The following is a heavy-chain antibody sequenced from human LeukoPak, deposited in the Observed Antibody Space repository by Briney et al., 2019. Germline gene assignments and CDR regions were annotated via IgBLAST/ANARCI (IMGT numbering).Heavy chain of an antibody. CDR2: ISGSGGST. D-gene: IGHD2/OR15-2a*01. Sequence: GGTLRLSCAASGFTFSSYDMSWVRQAPGKGLEWVSAISGSGGSTYYADSVKGRFTISRDNSKNTLYLQMNSLRAEDTAVYYCAKDRAFYGGYFDYWGQGTLVTVSS. CDR1: GFTFSSYD. J-gene: IGHJ4*02. V-gene: IGHV3-23*01. CDR3: AKDRAFYGGYFDY.